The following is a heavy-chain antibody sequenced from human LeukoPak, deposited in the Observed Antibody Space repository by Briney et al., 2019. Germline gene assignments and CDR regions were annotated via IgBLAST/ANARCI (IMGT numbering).Heavy chain of an antibody. CDR3: ASAVGYGSGSYYNGGKTDFDY. Sequence: PGGSLRLSCGASGFTFRSYSMNWVRQAPGKGLEWVSYISMNSITIYYADSVKGRFTISRDNAKNSLYLQMHTLRVEDTAVYYCASAVGYGSGSYYNGGKTDFDYWGQGTLVTVSS. D-gene: IGHD3-10*01. CDR2: ISMNSITI. J-gene: IGHJ4*02. CDR1: GFTFRSYS. V-gene: IGHV3-48*04.